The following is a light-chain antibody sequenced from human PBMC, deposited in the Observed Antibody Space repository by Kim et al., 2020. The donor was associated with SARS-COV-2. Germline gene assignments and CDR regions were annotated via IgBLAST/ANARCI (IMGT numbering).Light chain of an antibody. Sequence: GQKVTISCSGSSSDIGNYYLSWYQQLPGTAPKLLIYDNNKRPSGVPVRFSGSKSGTSAPLGITGLQTGDEADYYCGTWDSSLSAVVFGGGTQLTVL. CDR3: GTWDSSLSAVV. J-gene: IGLJ2*01. CDR1: SSDIGNYY. V-gene: IGLV1-51*01. CDR2: DNN.